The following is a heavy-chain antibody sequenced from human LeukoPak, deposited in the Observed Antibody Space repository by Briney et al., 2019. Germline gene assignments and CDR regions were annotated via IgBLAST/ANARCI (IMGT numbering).Heavy chain of an antibody. CDR3: ARDNVGVPPRYYYYYMDV. CDR1: GFTFSSYA. V-gene: IGHV3-21*01. Sequence: GGSLRLSCAASGFTFSSYAMNWVRQAPGKGLEWVSSISSSSSYIYYADSVKGRFTISRDNAKNSLYLQMNSLRAEDTAVYYCARDNVGVPPRYYYYYMDVWGKGTTVTVSS. CDR2: ISSSSSYI. D-gene: IGHD2-2*01. J-gene: IGHJ6*03.